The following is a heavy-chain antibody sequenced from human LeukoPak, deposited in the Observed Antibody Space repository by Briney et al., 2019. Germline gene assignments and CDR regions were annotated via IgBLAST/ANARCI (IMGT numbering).Heavy chain of an antibody. J-gene: IGHJ3*02. CDR3: ARALSSSDAFEI. CDR2: IYYSGST. V-gene: IGHV4-39*01. CDR1: GGSISSSSYY. D-gene: IGHD6-13*01. Sequence: SETLSLTCTVSGGSISSSSYYWGWIRQPPGKGLEWIGSIYYSGSTYYNPSLKSRVTIFVDTSKNQFSLKLNSVTAADTAVYYCARALSSSDAFEIWGQGTMVTVSS.